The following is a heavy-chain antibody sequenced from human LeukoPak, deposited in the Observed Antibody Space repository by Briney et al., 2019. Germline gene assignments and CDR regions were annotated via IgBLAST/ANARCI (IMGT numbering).Heavy chain of an antibody. J-gene: IGHJ4*02. CDR1: GYSISSGYY. D-gene: IGHD4-17*01. V-gene: IGHV4-38-2*01. CDR3: ARHNDYGDYGDY. Sequence: SETLSLTCAVSGYSISSGYYWGWIRQPPGKGLEWIGSIYHSRSTYYNPSLKSRVTISVDTSKNQFSLKLSSVTAADTAVYYCARHNDYGDYGDYWGQGTLVTVSS. CDR2: IYHSRST.